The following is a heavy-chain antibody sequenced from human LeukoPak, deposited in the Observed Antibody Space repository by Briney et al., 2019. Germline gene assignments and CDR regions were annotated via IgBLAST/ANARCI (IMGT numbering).Heavy chain of an antibody. J-gene: IGHJ4*02. D-gene: IGHD6-19*01. V-gene: IGHV3-64*01. CDR1: GFTFSSYA. CDR3: ARRAPGYSSGWLDY. Sequence: GGSLRLSCAASGFTFSSYAMHWVRQAPGKGLEYVSAISSNGGSTFYANSVKGRLTISRDNSENTLYLQMGSLRAEDMAVYYCARRAPGYSSGWLDYWGQGTLVTVSS. CDR2: ISSNGGST.